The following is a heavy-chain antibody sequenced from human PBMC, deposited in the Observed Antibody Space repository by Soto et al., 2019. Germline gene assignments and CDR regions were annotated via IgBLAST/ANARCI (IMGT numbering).Heavy chain of an antibody. D-gene: IGHD2-2*01. Sequence: PGGSLRLSCAASGFTFSSYGMHWVRQAPGKGLEWVAVISYDGSNKYYADSVKGRFTISRDNSKNTLYLQMNSLRAEDTAVYYCAKEYQLLSDYYYGMDVWGQGTTVTVSS. CDR2: ISYDGSNK. J-gene: IGHJ6*02. CDR3: AKEYQLLSDYYYGMDV. CDR1: GFTFSSYG. V-gene: IGHV3-30*18.